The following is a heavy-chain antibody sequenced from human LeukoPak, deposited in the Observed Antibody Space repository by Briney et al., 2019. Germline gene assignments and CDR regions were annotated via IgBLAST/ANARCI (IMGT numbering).Heavy chain of an antibody. V-gene: IGHV3-7*05. CDR2: IKQDGSEK. J-gene: IGHJ2*01. CDR1: GFTFSSYW. D-gene: IGHD5-18*01. CDR3: ARGIQLWLQDWYFDL. Sequence: PGGSLRLSCAASGFTFSSYWMSCVRQAPGKGLEWVANIKQDGSEKYYVDSVKGRFTISRDNAKNSLYLQMNSLRAEDTAVYYCARGIQLWLQDWYFDLWGRGTLVTVSS.